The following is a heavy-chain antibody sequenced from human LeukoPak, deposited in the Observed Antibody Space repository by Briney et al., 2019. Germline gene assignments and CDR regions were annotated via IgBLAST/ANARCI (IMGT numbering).Heavy chain of an antibody. D-gene: IGHD3-10*01. CDR2: IIPIFGTA. Sequence: SVNVSCKASGGTFTSYAISWVRQAPGQGLEWMGGIIPIFGTANYAQKFQGRVTITTDESTSTAYMELSSLRSEDTAVYYCARDRGGFMDVWGKGTTVTVSS. CDR3: ARDRGGFMDV. J-gene: IGHJ6*03. V-gene: IGHV1-69*05. CDR1: GGTFTSYA.